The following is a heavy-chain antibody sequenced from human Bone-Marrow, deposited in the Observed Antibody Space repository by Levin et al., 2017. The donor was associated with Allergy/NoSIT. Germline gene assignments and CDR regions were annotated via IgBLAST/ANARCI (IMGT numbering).Heavy chain of an antibody. CDR2: IGGSGDNI. CDR1: GFTFSSYA. J-gene: IGHJ4*02. CDR3: ARSNERAYSYALDY. D-gene: IGHD5-18*01. Sequence: HPGGSLRLSCAASGFTFSSYAMSWVRQAPGKGLEWVSAIGGSGDNIRYSESVRGRFSISRDNSKNTLYLQINSLRAEDTAVYYCARSNERAYSYALDYWGQGALVTVSS. V-gene: IGHV3-23*01.